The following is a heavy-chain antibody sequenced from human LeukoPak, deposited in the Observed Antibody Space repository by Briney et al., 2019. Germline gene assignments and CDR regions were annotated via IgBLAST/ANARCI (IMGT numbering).Heavy chain of an antibody. Sequence: SETLSLTCGVSGGSIISSSYYWGWIRQPPGKGLEWIASMFYSGNTYYNPSLKSRVTMSVDTTENQFSLKLSSVTAADTAVYYCARHVVGNYDLLSFDYWGQGSLVTVSS. V-gene: IGHV4-39*01. D-gene: IGHD2-21*01. CDR1: GGSIISSSYY. J-gene: IGHJ4*02. CDR3: ARHVVGNYDLLSFDY. CDR2: MFYSGNT.